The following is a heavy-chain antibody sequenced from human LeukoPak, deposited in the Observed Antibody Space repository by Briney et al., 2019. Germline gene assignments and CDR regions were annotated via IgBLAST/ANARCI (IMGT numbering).Heavy chain of an antibody. Sequence: SETLSLTCTVSGYSISSGYFWGWIRQPPGKGLEWIGTIYNSGSTYYNATLESRVTISVDTSKNQFSLKLSSVTAADTAVYYCARAYSSSWYFNWFDPWGQGTLVTVSS. V-gene: IGHV4-38-2*02. D-gene: IGHD6-13*01. CDR3: ARAYSSSWYFNWFDP. J-gene: IGHJ5*02. CDR2: IYNSGST. CDR1: GYSISSGYF.